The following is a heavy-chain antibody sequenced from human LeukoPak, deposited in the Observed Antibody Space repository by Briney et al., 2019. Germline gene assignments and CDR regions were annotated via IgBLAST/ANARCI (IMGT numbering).Heavy chain of an antibody. Sequence: PVGSLRLSCAASGFTFRGYGMPRVRQAPGKRVGGGGGIWYYGSNKYYADSVKGRFTISRDNSKNALYLQMNSLRAEDTAVYYCARDPDFLTRVTGQDCDYWGQGTLVTVSS. J-gene: IGHJ4*02. CDR3: ARDPDFLTRVTGQDCDY. D-gene: IGHD4-17*01. CDR1: GFTFRGYG. CDR2: IWYYGSNK. V-gene: IGHV3-33*01.